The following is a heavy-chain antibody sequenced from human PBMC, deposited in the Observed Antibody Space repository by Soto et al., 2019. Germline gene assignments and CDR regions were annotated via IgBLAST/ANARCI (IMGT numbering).Heavy chain of an antibody. CDR1: GYTFTNFG. CDR3: ARAYYYDSSGYYPVDN. V-gene: IGHV1-18*01. D-gene: IGHD3-22*01. CDR2: ISAYNGNT. Sequence: QVQLVQSGAEVKKPGASVKVSCMASGYTFTNFGISWVRQAPGQGLEWMGWISAYNGNTNYAQNLQGRVTMTTDTSTNTAYMELRSLRSDDTAVYYCARAYYYDSSGYYPVDNWGQGTLVTVSS. J-gene: IGHJ4*02.